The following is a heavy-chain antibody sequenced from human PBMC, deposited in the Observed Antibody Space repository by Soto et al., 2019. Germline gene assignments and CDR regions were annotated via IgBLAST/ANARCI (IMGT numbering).Heavy chain of an antibody. J-gene: IGHJ5*02. Sequence: PSETLSLTCTVSGGSISSGGYYWSWIRQHPGKGLEWIGYIYYSGSTYYNPSLNSRVTISVDTSKNQFSLKLSSVTAADTAVYYWASNPVVPAAIWFDPWGQGTLVTVSS. CDR2: IYYSGST. CDR1: GGSISSGGYY. D-gene: IGHD2-2*01. V-gene: IGHV4-31*03. CDR3: ASNPVVPAAIWFDP.